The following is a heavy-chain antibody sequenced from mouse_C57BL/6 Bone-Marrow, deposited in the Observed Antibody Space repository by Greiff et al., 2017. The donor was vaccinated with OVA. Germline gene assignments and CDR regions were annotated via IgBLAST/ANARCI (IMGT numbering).Heavy chain of an antibody. CDR1: GYTFTSYW. CDR3: ARSGYGSSWFAY. Sequence: QVQLQQPGAELVRPGTSVKLSCKASGYTFTSYWMHWVKQRPGQGLEWIGVIDPSDSYTNYNQKFKGKATLTVDTSSSTAYMQLSSLTSEDSAVYYCARSGYGSSWFAYWGQGTLVTVCA. V-gene: IGHV1-59*01. D-gene: IGHD1-1*01. CDR2: IDPSDSYT. J-gene: IGHJ3*01.